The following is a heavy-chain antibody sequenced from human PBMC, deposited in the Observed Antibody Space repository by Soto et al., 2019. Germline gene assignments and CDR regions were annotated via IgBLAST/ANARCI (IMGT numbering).Heavy chain of an antibody. Sequence: GESLKISCKGSGYTFTSYWIAWVRQMPGKGLEWMARIDPSDSQTNYNPSFQGHVTISVDRSSSTAFLQWDSLEASDTAMYYCPRLSMARYFRCGMDVWGQGTTVTVSS. D-gene: IGHD3-9*01. CDR1: GYTFTSYW. CDR2: IDPSDSQT. V-gene: IGHV5-10-1*01. CDR3: PRLSMARYFRCGMDV. J-gene: IGHJ6*02.